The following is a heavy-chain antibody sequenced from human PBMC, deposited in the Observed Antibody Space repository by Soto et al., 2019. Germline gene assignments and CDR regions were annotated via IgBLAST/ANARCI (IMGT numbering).Heavy chain of an antibody. CDR1: GFTFSSYG. V-gene: IGHV3-30*18. Sequence: GSLRLSCAASGFTFSSYGMHWVRQAPGKGLEWVAVISYDGSNKYYADSVKGRFTISRDNSKNTLYLQMNSLRAEDTAVYYCAKDRDYSNYAPDYWGQGTLVTVSS. CDR2: ISYDGSNK. D-gene: IGHD4-4*01. CDR3: AKDRDYSNYAPDY. J-gene: IGHJ4*02.